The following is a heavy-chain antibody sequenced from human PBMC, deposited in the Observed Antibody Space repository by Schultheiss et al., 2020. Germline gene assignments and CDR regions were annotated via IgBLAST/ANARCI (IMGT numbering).Heavy chain of an antibody. CDR1: GGSISSGSYY. J-gene: IGHJ6*02. D-gene: IGHD5-24*01. CDR3: AREGDGYYYYYGMDV. V-gene: IGHV4-61*02. CDR2: IYTSGST. Sequence: SETLSLTCTVSGGSISSGSYYWSWIRQPAGKGLEWIGRIYTSGSTNYNPSLKSRVTISVDTSKNQFSLNLNSVTAADTTVYYCAREGDGYYYYYGMDVWGQGTTVTVSS.